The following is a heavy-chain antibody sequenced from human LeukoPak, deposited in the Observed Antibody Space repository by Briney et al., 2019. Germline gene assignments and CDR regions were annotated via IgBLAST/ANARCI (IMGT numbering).Heavy chain of an antibody. CDR3: ASAQYTCSGGTCFANGLDS. V-gene: IGHV3-21*01. J-gene: IGHJ5*01. CDR2: ISSTGTYI. Sequence: PGGSLRLSCAASGFTFSTNSMNWVRQAPGKGLEWVSSISSTGTYIDYRDSLKGRFTISRDNAKTSLYLQMNSLRAEDTAVYYCASAQYTCSGGTCFANGLDSWGQGTLVTVSS. D-gene: IGHD2-15*01. CDR1: GFTFSTNS.